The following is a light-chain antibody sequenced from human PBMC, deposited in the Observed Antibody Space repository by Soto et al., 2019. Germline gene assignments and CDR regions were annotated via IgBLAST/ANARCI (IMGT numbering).Light chain of an antibody. J-gene: IGKJ5*01. V-gene: IGKV1-33*01. CDR2: EAT. CDR3: QQYHDVVFT. Sequence: DTQMTQSPSSLSASVGDRVTISCRASQSISNYLNWYQQKSGKAPTLLIHEATNLEAGVPSRFTGSRSGTEFTLTTSSLQTEDIATYYCQQYHDVVFTFAQGTRLDIK. CDR1: QSISNY.